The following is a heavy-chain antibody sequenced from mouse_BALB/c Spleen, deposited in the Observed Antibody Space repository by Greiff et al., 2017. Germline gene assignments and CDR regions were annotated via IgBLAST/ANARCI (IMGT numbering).Heavy chain of an antibody. CDR2: ISSGGSYT. CDR1: GFTFSSYT. CDR3: TREDGNFLAY. V-gene: IGHV5-6-4*01. Sequence: EVKVEESGGGLVKPGGSLKLSCAASGFTFSSYTMSWVRQTPEKRLEWVATISSGGSYTYYPDSVKGRFTISRDNAKNTLYLQMSSLKSEDTAMYYCTREDGNFLAYWGQGTLVTVSA. D-gene: IGHD2-1*01. J-gene: IGHJ3*01.